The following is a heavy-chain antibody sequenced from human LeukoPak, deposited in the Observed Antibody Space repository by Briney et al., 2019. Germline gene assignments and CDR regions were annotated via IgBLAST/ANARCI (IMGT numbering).Heavy chain of an antibody. D-gene: IGHD6-19*01. Sequence: ASVKVSCKASGYTFIAHYIHWVRQAPGQGPEWMGWINPNSGDTDYAQKFQGRVTMTRDTSISTAYMELSRLRSDDTAVYYCAREGIAVAGTPYYYYMDVWGKGTTVTISS. J-gene: IGHJ6*03. CDR3: AREGIAVAGTPYYYYMDV. CDR2: INPNSGDT. V-gene: IGHV1-2*02. CDR1: GYTFIAHY.